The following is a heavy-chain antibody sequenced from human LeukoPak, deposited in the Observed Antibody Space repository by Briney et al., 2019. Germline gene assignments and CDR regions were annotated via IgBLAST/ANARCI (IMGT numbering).Heavy chain of an antibody. CDR3: ARVGRWSATLDAFDI. J-gene: IGHJ3*02. CDR1: GFTFSSYA. V-gene: IGHV3-30-3*01. D-gene: IGHD4-23*01. Sequence: PGGSLRLSCAASGFTFSSYAMHWVRQAPGKGLEWVAVISYDGSNKYYADSVKGRFTISRDNSKNTLYLQMNSLRAEDTAVYYCARVGRWSATLDAFDIWGQGTMVTVSS. CDR2: ISYDGSNK.